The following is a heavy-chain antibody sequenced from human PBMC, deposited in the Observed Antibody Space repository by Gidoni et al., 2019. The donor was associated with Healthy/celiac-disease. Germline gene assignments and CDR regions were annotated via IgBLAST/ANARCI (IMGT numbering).Heavy chain of an antibody. Sequence: QVQLQESGPGLVKPSETLSLTCTVSGGSISSYYWSWIRQPPGKGLEWIGYIYYSGSTNYNPSLKSRVTISVDTSKNQFSLKLSSVTAADTAVYYCASNRVILTGYYIDYYYGMDVWGQGTTVTVSS. CDR3: ASNRVILTGYYIDYYYGMDV. D-gene: IGHD3-9*01. V-gene: IGHV4-59*01. CDR2: IYYSGST. CDR1: GGSISSYY. J-gene: IGHJ6*02.